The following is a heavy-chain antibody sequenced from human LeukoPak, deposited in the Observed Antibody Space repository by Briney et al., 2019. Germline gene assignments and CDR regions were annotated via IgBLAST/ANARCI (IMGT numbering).Heavy chain of an antibody. Sequence: PGGSLRLSCAASGFTFSSYSMNWVRQAPGKGLEWASSISSSSSYIYYADSVKGRFTISRDNAKNSLYLQMNSLRAEDTAVYYCARVHSNYSPYFDYWGQGTLVTVSS. V-gene: IGHV3-21*01. CDR1: GFTFSSYS. CDR2: ISSSSSYI. D-gene: IGHD4-11*01. J-gene: IGHJ4*02. CDR3: ARVHSNYSPYFDY.